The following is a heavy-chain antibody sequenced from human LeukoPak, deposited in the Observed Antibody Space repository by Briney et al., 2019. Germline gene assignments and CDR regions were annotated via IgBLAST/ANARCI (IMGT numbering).Heavy chain of an antibody. Sequence: SQTLSLTCTVSGGSISSGDYYWSWIRQPPGKGLEWIGYIYYSGSTYYNPSLKSRVTISVDTSKNQFSLKLSSVTAADTAVYYCARHDNSAYMSRLNFDYWGQGTLVTVSS. D-gene: IGHD3-22*01. CDR3: ARHDNSAYMSRLNFDY. V-gene: IGHV4-30-4*01. J-gene: IGHJ4*02. CDR2: IYYSGST. CDR1: GGSISSGDYY.